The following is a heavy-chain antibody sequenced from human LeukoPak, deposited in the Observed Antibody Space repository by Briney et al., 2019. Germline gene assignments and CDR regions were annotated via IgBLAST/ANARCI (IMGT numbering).Heavy chain of an antibody. Sequence: EASVKVSCKASGYTFTSYAMHWVRQAPGQRLEWMGWINAGNGNTKYSQKFQGRVTITRDTSASTAYMELSSLRSEDTAVYYCARGLFYLELLSFGESRTKENWFDPWGQGTLVTVSS. V-gene: IGHV1-3*01. CDR3: ARGLFYLELLSFGESRTKENWFDP. CDR2: INAGNGNT. J-gene: IGHJ5*02. CDR1: GYTFTSYA. D-gene: IGHD3-10*01.